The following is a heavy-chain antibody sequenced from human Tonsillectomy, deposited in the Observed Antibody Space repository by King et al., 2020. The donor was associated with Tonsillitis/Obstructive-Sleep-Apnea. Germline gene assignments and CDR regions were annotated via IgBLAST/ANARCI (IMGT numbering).Heavy chain of an antibody. CDR2: INTNTGNP. V-gene: IGHV7-4-1*02. CDR1: GYTFTKYA. J-gene: IGHJ6*02. CDR3: ARPRPIGQGSYYFYGLDV. Sequence: DQLVQSGSELKKPGASVKVSCKASGYTFTKYAMNWVRQAPGQGLEWMGWINTNTGNPTYGQGFTGRFVFSLDTSVSTAYVQISSLKAEDTAEYYCARPRPIGQGSYYFYGLDVWGQGTTVTVSS.